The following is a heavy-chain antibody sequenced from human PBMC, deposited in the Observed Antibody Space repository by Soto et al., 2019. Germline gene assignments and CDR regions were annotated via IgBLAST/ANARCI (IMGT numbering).Heavy chain of an antibody. CDR1: GGTFSSYA. CDR3: AGSYKYGSGTFDAVDI. D-gene: IGHD3-10*01. V-gene: IGHV1-69*01. CDR2: IIPIFGTT. J-gene: IGHJ3*02. Sequence: QVQLVQSGTEVKKPGSSVKVSCKASGGTFSSYAISWVRQAPGQGLEWMGGIIPIFGTTNYAQRFQGRVSITADESTGTTYMELSSLRSEDTAVYYCAGSYKYGSGTFDAVDIWGQGTLVTVSS.